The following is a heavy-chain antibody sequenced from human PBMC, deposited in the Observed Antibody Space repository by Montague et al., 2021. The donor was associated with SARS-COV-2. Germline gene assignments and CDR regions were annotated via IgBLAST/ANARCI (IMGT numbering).Heavy chain of an antibody. V-gene: IGHV3-15*05. CDR1: GFTFSNAW. J-gene: IGHJ4*02. D-gene: IGHD5-18*01. Sequence: SLRLSCAASGFTFSNAWMTWVRQAPGKGLEWVGRIKSKTDGGTTDSAAPVKGRFTISRDDSKNTLFLQMNSLKSDDTAMYYCTTGHGGYGYNYDFFDYWGQGTLVTVSS. CDR2: IKSKTDGGTT. CDR3: TTGHGGYGYNYDFFDY.